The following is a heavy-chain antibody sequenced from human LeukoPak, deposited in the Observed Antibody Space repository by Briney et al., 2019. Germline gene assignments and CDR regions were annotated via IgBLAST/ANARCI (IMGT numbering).Heavy chain of an antibody. CDR3: ARVACNLHSCPPDYYYYYMDV. D-gene: IGHD2-2*01. CDR2: IYTSGST. V-gene: IGHV4-61*02. Sequence: SETLSLTCTVSGGSISSGSYYWSWIRQPAGKGLEWIGRIYTSGSTNYSPSLKSRVTISVDTSKNQFSLKLSSVTAADTAVYYCARVACNLHSCPPDYYYYYMDVWGKGTTVTVSS. CDR1: GGSISSGSYY. J-gene: IGHJ6*03.